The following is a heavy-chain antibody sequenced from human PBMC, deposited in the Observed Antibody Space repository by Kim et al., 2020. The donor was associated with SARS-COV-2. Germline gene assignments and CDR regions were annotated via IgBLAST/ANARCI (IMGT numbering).Heavy chain of an antibody. J-gene: IGHJ6*02. CDR1: GGSFSGYY. D-gene: IGHD1-1*01. V-gene: IGHV4-34*01. CDR2: INHSGST. Sequence: SETLSLTCAVYGGSFSGYYWSWIRQPPGKGLEWIGEINHSGSTNYNPSLKSRVTISVDTSKNQFSLKLSSVTAADTAVYYCARGQLRWYNYYYYYYGMDVWGQGTTVTVSS. CDR3: ARGQLRWYNYYYYYYGMDV.